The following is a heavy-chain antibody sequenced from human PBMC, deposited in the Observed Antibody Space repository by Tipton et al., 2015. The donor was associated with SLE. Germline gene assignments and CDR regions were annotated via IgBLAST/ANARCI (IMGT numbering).Heavy chain of an antibody. V-gene: IGHV4-34*01. J-gene: IGHJ4*02. Sequence: GLVKPSETLSLTCAVYGGSFSGFYWNWIRQPPGKGLEWIGEIDHSGCTNYNPSLKSRVTISVDTSKNQFSLKLRSVTAADTAVYYCARSSWYSSSPSEYWGQGTLVTVSS. CDR1: GGSFSGFY. CDR2: IDHSGCT. CDR3: ARSSWYSSSPSEY. D-gene: IGHD6-13*01.